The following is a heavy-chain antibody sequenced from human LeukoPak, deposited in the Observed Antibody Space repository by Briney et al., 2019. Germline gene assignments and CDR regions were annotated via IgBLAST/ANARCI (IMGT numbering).Heavy chain of an antibody. CDR1: GFTFNNYW. D-gene: IGHD1-1*01. V-gene: IGHV3-7*01. CDR2: IREDGSEK. CDR3: VRDARGGHNDF. Sequence: PGGSLRLSCVASGFTFNNYWMSWVRQAPGKGLEWVANIREDGSEKKYVDSVKGRFSISRDNAKKSLLLQMNSLRVEDTAVYYCVRDARGGHNDFWGQGTQVTVSS. J-gene: IGHJ4*02.